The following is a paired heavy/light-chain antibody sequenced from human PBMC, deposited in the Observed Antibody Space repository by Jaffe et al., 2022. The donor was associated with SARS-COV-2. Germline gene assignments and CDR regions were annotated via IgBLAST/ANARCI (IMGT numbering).Heavy chain of an antibody. CDR2: ISSDGSEK. J-gene: IGHJ6*02. V-gene: IGHV3-30*18. CDR3: AKCSNSWNRNYHGLDV. D-gene: IGHD2-2*01. Sequence: QVQLVESGGDVVQPGRSLRLSCAASGFTVSGHGMHWVRQAPGKGLEWVALISSDGSEKNYANSVKGRFSISRDYSKNSLDLQMDSLRVEDTAVYYCAKCSNSWNRNYHGLDVWGQGTTVTVSS. CDR1: GFTVSGHG.
Light chain of an antibody. V-gene: IGKV2-28*01. J-gene: IGKJ1*01. CDR1: QRLLHRNGYDY. Sequence: DIVMTQFPLSLPVTPGEPASISCRSSQRLLHRNGYDYLDWYLQKPGQSPQLLIYLVSNRASGVPDRFSGSGSGTDFTLKISRVEAEDVGVYYCMQALQTPRTFGQGTKVEIK. CDR2: LVS. CDR3: MQALQTPRT.